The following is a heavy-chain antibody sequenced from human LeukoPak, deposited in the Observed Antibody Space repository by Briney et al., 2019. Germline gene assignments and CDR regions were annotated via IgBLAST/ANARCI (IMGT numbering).Heavy chain of an antibody. CDR1: GGSISSGGYY. CDR2: MYYSGST. Sequence: SQTLSLTCTVSGGSISSGGYYWSWIRQHPGKGLEWIGYMYYSGSTYYNPSLKSRVTISVDTSKNQFSLKLSSVTAADTAVYYCARRDSSGYPDYWGQGTLVTVSS. CDR3: ARRDSSGYPDY. D-gene: IGHD3-22*01. J-gene: IGHJ4*02. V-gene: IGHV4-31*03.